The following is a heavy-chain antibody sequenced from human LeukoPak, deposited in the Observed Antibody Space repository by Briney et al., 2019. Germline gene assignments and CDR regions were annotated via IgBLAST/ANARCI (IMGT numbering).Heavy chain of an antibody. Sequence: PWETLSLTCTVSGGSFSSSSIYWGWIGQRPGKGLVWFVSFHYSGSTYFKPSLNSRLTIFVDTSNNQFTLKLSSVTAAGTAVYYCARGLDSYDSSGQFVYWGQGTLVTVSS. D-gene: IGHD3-22*01. J-gene: IGHJ4*02. CDR1: GGSFSSSSIY. CDR2: FHYSGST. V-gene: IGHV4-39*01. CDR3: ARGLDSYDSSGQFVY.